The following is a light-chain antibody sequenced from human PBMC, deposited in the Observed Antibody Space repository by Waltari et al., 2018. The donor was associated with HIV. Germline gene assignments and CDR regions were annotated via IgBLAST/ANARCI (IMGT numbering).Light chain of an antibody. CDR2: DVN. V-gene: IGLV2-11*01. Sequence: QSALTQPPSVSGSPGQSVSISCSGTTSDVGFYAYVSWYQQYPGTAPKLIIFDVNQRPSGVPERFSGSKSGNTASLTISGLQTEDEADYFCCAYAAGHVSYVFGNGTAVAVL. J-gene: IGLJ1*01. CDR3: CAYAAGHVSYV. CDR1: TSDVGFYAY.